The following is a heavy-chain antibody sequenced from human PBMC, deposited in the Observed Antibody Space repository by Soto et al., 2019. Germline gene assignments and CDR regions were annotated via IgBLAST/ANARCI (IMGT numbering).Heavy chain of an antibody. CDR1: GGTFTSYT. D-gene: IGHD3-22*01. CDR3: ASQPDRYYYDTSGYWYFDL. Sequence: QVQLVQSGAEVKRPGSSVKVSCQASGGTFTSYTISWVRQAPGQRLEWMGRIIPIFTIANYAQKFPGRVAHTVVKSTSTVFMELSSLGSEGTAVYYCASQPDRYYYDTSGYWYFDLWGRGTLVTVSS. V-gene: IGHV1-69*02. J-gene: IGHJ2*01. CDR2: IIPIFTIA.